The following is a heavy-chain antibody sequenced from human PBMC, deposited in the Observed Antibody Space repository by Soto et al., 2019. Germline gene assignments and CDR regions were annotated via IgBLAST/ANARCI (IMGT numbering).Heavy chain of an antibody. V-gene: IGHV4-30-4*01. CDR2: TYYSGST. Sequence: SETLSLTCTVSGGSISSGDYYWSWIRQPPGKGLEWIGYTYYSGSTYYNPSLKSRVTISVDTSKNQFSLKLSSVTAADTAVYYCARGSALLWFGRNWFDPWGQGTLVTVSS. CDR1: GGSISSGDYY. CDR3: ARGSALLWFGRNWFDP. J-gene: IGHJ5*02. D-gene: IGHD3-10*01.